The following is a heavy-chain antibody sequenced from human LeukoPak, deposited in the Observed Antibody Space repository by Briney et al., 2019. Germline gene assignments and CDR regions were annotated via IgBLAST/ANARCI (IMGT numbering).Heavy chain of an antibody. CDR2: MYSGGTT. CDR1: GFTLSDHY. Sequence: GGSLTLSCAASGFTLSDHYMSWVRQPQGPGLESDSLMYSGGTTLYPDSVRGRFTISRDNSKNTLYLQMNSLTAADPAVYYCSRDRDHGAFDRWGQGTLVIVSS. D-gene: IGHD3-10*01. V-gene: IGHV3-53*01. CDR3: SRDRDHGAFDR. J-gene: IGHJ3*02.